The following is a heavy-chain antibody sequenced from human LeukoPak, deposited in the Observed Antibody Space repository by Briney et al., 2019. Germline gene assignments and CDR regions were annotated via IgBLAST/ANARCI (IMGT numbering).Heavy chain of an antibody. D-gene: IGHD4-17*01. CDR3: ARHADYGDYISY. V-gene: IGHV4-39*01. Sequence: SETLSLTCTVSGGSISSSSYYWGWIRQPPGKGLEWIGSIYYSGSTYYNPSLKSRVTISVDTSKNQFSLKLSSVTAADTAVYYCARHADYGDYISYWGQGTLVTVSS. J-gene: IGHJ4*02. CDR2: IYYSGST. CDR1: GGSISSSSYY.